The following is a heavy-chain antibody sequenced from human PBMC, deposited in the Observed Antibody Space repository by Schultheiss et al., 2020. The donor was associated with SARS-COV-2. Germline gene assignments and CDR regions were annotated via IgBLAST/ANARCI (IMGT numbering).Heavy chain of an antibody. V-gene: IGHV3-30-3*01. D-gene: IGHD3-16*01. CDR1: GFTFSSYA. CDR3: AKDVGAVASLFEH. CDR2: ISYDESSQ. Sequence: GGSLRLSCAASGFTFSSYAMHWVRQAPGKGLEWVAVISYDESSQYYADSVKGRFTISRDNSKNTLWLQMNSLRDEDTALYYCAKDVGAVASLFEHWGQGTLVTVSS. J-gene: IGHJ4*02.